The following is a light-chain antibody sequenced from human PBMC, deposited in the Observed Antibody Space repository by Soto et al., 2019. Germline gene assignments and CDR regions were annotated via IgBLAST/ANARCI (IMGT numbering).Light chain of an antibody. CDR3: SSYTTTTRL. J-gene: IGLJ3*02. Sequence: QSALTQPASVSGSPGQSITISCTGTSSDIGSNSYVSWFQQRPGKAPTLIIYEVSNRPSGVSTHFSGSKSGNTASLTISGLLPEDEAEYYCSSYTTTTRLFGGGTQLTVL. CDR2: EVS. CDR1: SSDIGSNSY. V-gene: IGLV2-14*01.